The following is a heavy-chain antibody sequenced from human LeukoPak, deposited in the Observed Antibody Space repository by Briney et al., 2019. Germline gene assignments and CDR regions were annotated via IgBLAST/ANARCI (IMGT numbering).Heavy chain of an antibody. CDR3: AKGSYYCINNSPQYYYYIDV. D-gene: IGHD4-23*01. CDR2: IRYDGSDK. CDR1: GFTFSRHG. V-gene: IGHV3-30*02. Sequence: PGGSLRLSCAASGFTFSRHGMHWVRQAPDKGLEWVAFIRYDGSDKYYADSVKGRFTISRDDSQNTLYLQMNSLRPEDTAVYYCAKGSYYCINNSPQYYYYIDVWGKGTTAIVSS. J-gene: IGHJ6*03.